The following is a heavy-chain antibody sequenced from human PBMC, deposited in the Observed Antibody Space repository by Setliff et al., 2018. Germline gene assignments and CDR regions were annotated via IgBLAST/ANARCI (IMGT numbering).Heavy chain of an antibody. J-gene: IGHJ6*03. CDR1: GGSISGTYCY. D-gene: IGHD2-15*01. Sequence: SETLSLTCTVSGGSISGTYCYWGWIRQPPGKGLEWIGNIYYSGSTYYNPSLKSRVTISVDTSKNQFSLNLSSLTAADTAVYYCARHRGVVAASDYMDVWGKGTTVTVSS. CDR3: ARHRGVVAASDYMDV. CDR2: IYYSGST. V-gene: IGHV4-39*01.